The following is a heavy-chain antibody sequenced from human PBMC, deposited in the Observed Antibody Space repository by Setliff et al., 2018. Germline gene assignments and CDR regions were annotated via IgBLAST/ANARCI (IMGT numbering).Heavy chain of an antibody. D-gene: IGHD6-13*01. CDR2: IYPDDSDT. CDR3: ARIGPSNWGIRGYNWLDP. Sequence: PGESLKISCKGSGYNFASYWIAWVRQMPGKGLEWMGIIYPDDSDTRYSPSFQGQVTISADKSISTAYLQWSSLKASDTAMYYCARIGPSNWGIRGYNWLDPWGQGTLVTVPQ. J-gene: IGHJ5*02. V-gene: IGHV5-51*01. CDR1: GYNFASYW.